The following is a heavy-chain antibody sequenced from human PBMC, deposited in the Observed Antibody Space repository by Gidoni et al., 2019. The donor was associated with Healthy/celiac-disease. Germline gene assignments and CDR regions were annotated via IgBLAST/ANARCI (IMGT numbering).Heavy chain of an antibody. J-gene: IGHJ5*02. CDR1: AFTFSSYG. CDR3: AREDYGDYVSWFDP. Sequence: QVQLVESGGGVVPPGRSLRLPCAASAFTFSSYGVHWVRQAPGKGLEWVAGITYDGSNKYYADSVKGRFTISRDNSKNTLYLQMNSLRAEDTAVYYCAREDYGDYVSWFDPWGQGTLVTVSS. D-gene: IGHD4-17*01. V-gene: IGHV3-30*03. CDR2: ITYDGSNK.